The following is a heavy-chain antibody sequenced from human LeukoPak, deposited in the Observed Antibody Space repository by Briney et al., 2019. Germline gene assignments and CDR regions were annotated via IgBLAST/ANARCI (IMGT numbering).Heavy chain of an antibody. CDR3: ARKEWVPYYFDS. CDR2: IYYSGGT. D-gene: IGHD3-3*01. Sequence: SETLSLTCTVSGGSISSGNYYWSWIRQPPGKCLEWIGYIYYSGGTYYNPSLKSRVTISVDTSKNQFSLKLTSVTAADTAVYYCARKEWVPYYFDSWGQGTLVTVSS. V-gene: IGHV4-30-4*01. CDR1: GGSISSGNYY. J-gene: IGHJ4*02.